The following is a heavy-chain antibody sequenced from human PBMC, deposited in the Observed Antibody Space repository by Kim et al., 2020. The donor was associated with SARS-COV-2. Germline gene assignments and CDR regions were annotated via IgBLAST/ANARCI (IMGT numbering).Heavy chain of an antibody. Sequence: GGSLRLSCAADGFTFSSYDMNWVRQATGKGLEWVSAIGSAGDTYYPGSVKCRVTISRENAKNSLFLQMNSMRAGDTAVYYCARGRANWFYFVYWGSGTLVTVSS. D-gene: IGHD1-1*01. CDR2: IGSAGDT. CDR1: GFTFSSYD. V-gene: IGHV3-13*01. CDR3: ARGRANWFYFVY. J-gene: IGHJ4*02.